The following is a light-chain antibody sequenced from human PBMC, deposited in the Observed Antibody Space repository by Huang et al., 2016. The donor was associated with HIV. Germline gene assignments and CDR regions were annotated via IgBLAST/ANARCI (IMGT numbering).Light chain of an antibody. J-gene: IGKJ5*01. CDR1: QSLVHRDGNTY. CDR3: MQGTQWPPIT. CDR2: KVS. Sequence: DVVMTQSPLSLSVTPGQPASISCRSSQSLVHRDGNTYLTWFQQRPGQSPRRLIYKVSDRDSGVPDRFSGSGSATDFTLKISRVEAEDVGLYFCMQGTQWPPITFGQGTRLEIK. V-gene: IGKV2-30*02.